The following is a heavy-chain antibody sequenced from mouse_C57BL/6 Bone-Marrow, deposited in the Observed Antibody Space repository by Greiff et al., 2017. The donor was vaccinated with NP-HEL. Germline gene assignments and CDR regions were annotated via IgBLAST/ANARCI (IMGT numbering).Heavy chain of an antibody. V-gene: IGHV1-64*01. D-gene: IGHD2-4*01. Sequence: QVQLKQPGAELVKPGASVKLSCKASGYTFTSYWMHWVKQRPGQGLEWIGMVHPNSGSTNYNEKFKSKATLTVDKSSSTAYMQLSSLTSEDSAVYYCGTTMITRVFYYAMDYWGQGTSVTVSS. CDR3: GTTMITRVFYYAMDY. CDR2: VHPNSGST. CDR1: GYTFTSYW. J-gene: IGHJ4*01.